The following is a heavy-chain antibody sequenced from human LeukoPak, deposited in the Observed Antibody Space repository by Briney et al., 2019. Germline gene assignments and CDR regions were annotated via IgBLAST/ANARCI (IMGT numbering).Heavy chain of an antibody. J-gene: IGHJ4*02. CDR1: GYTFTDYY. D-gene: IGHD3-3*01. CDR2: INPSSGGT. CDR3: ARLRYVGSGYPFDY. V-gene: IGHV1-2*02. Sequence: AAVKVSRKASGYTFTDYYMHWVRQAPGQGLEWMGWINPSSGGTNYAQSFQGRVTIAKDTSITTAFMELSRLISDDTAVYYCARLRYVGSGYPFDYWGQGTLVTVSS.